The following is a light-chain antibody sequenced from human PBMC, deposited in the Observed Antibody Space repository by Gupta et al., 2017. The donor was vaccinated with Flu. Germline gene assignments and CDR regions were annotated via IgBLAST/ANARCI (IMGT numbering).Light chain of an antibody. V-gene: IGKV1-39*01. Sequence: DIQMTQSPSSLSASVGDRVTITCRASQSISSYLNWYQQKPGKAPKLLIYAASSLQSGVPSRFSGSGCGTDFTLTISSRQPEDFATYYCQQSYSTPPYIFGQGTKLEIK. J-gene: IGKJ2*01. CDR1: QSISSY. CDR2: AAS. CDR3: QQSYSTPPYI.